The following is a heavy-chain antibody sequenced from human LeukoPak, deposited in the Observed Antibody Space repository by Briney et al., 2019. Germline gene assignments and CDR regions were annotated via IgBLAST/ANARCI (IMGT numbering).Heavy chain of an antibody. CDR3: AKVDIVATIDAGRLVDY. J-gene: IGHJ4*02. V-gene: IGHV3-30*18. CDR1: GFTFSSYG. Sequence: GGSQRLSCAASGFTFSSYGMQWFRQAPDKGLEWVAAISNDGSNKYYADSVKGRFTISRDNSKNTLYLQMNSLRAEDTAVYYCAKVDIVATIDAGRLVDYWGQGTLVTVSS. D-gene: IGHD5-12*01. CDR2: ISNDGSNK.